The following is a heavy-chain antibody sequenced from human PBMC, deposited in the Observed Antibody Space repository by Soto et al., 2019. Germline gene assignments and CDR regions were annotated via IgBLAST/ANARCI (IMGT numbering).Heavy chain of an antibody. V-gene: IGHV3-64*01. J-gene: IGHJ4*02. CDR3: ARRGYGLYFDD. D-gene: IGHD3-10*01. CDR2: ISGNGGST. Sequence: EVQLVESGGGLVQPGGSLRLSCAASGFTFSSYAMHWVRQAPGKGLEYVSAISGNGGSTYYANSVKGRFTISRDNSKNTLYLQMGSLRAEDMAVYYCARRGYGLYFDDWGQGTLVTVSS. CDR1: GFTFSSYA.